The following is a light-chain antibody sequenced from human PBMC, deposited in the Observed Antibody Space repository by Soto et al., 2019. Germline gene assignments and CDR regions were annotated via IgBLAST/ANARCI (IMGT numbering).Light chain of an antibody. J-gene: IGLJ2*01. V-gene: IGLV1-44*01. CDR3: AAWDDSLKGPL. CDR2: NNN. Sequence: QSVLTQPPSASGTPGQRVTISCSGSSSNIASNTVNWYQQLPGTAPKLLIYNNNHRPSGVLDRFSGSKSGTSASLAISGLQSEDEVDYYCAAWDDSLKGPLFGGGTKVTVL. CDR1: SSNIASNT.